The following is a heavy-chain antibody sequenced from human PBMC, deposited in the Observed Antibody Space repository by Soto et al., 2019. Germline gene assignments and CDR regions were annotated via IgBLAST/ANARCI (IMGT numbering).Heavy chain of an antibody. V-gene: IGHV3-74*01. CDR3: VREDYGDLTFDY. CDR1: GFTFSSHW. J-gene: IGHJ4*02. CDR2: INSDGSST. Sequence: EVHLVESGGGLVQPGGSPRLSCAASGFTFSSHWMHWVRQAPGKGLVWVSRINSDGSSTSYADSVKGRFTSSRDNAKNTLYMQMNRLRVEDTAVYYCVREDYGDLTFDYWGQGTLVTVSS. D-gene: IGHD4-17*01.